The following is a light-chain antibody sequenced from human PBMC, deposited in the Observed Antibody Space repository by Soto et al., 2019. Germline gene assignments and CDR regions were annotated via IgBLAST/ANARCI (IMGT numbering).Light chain of an antibody. Sequence: QSALTQPPSASGSPGQSVAISCTGTSXDVGGYNYVSWYQQHPGKAPKLMIYEVNKRPSGVPDHFSGSKSGNTASLTVSGLQAEDEADYYCSSYAGSSNVFGTGTKVTVL. J-gene: IGLJ1*01. V-gene: IGLV2-8*01. CDR3: SSYAGSSNV. CDR1: SXDVGGYNY. CDR2: EVN.